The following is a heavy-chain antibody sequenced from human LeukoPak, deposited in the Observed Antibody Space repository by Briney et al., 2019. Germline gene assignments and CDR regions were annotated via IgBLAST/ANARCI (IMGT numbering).Heavy chain of an antibody. V-gene: IGHV4-59*08. Sequence: PSETLSLTCTVSGGSISSYYWSWIRQPPGKGLERIGYIYYSGSTNYNPSLKSRVTISVDTSKNQFSLKLSSVTAADTAVYYCARLGDYEDYFDYWGQGTLVTVSS. CDR3: ARLGDYEDYFDY. CDR2: IYYSGST. D-gene: IGHD4-17*01. J-gene: IGHJ4*02. CDR1: GGSISSYY.